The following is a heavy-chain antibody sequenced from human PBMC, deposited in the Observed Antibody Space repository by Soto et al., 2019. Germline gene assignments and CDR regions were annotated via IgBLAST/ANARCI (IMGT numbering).Heavy chain of an antibody. CDR3: ARFSDNGYDKFDF. D-gene: IGHD5-12*01. CDR1: GGSISNYH. Sequence: PSETLSLTCTVSGGSISNYHWSWIRQPPGKGLEWIGYIYYSGTTTYSPSFKSRVTISVDTSKDQFSLKLSSVTAADTAFYYCARFSDNGYDKFDFWGQGTLVTVSS. V-gene: IGHV4-59*08. CDR2: IYYSGTT. J-gene: IGHJ4*02.